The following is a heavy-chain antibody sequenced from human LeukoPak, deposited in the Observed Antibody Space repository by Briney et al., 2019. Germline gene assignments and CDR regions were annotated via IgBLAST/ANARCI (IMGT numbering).Heavy chain of an antibody. D-gene: IGHD2-8*01. Sequence: GGSLRISCTASGFSLSSFQMNWVRQAPGKGLEWISYISDSGTTEYYADSVKGRFTISRDNAKNSLYLQMNSLTGEDTALYYCARDGTTNRYNWFDSWGQGTLVTVSS. CDR1: GFSLSSFQ. J-gene: IGHJ5*01. CDR3: ARDGTTNRYNWFDS. V-gene: IGHV3-48*03. CDR2: ISDSGTTE.